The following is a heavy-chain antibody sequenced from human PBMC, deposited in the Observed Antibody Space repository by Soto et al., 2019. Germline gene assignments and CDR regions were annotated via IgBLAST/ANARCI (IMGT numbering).Heavy chain of an antibody. D-gene: IGHD3-16*01. CDR2: IYHSVST. Sequence: SETLSLTCAVSGGSISSGGYSWSWIRQPPGKGLEWIAYIYHSVSTYYNPSLKSRVTMSVDRSKNQFSLKLSSVTAADTAVYYCATRVTGNGGYFDYWGQGTLVTVSS. J-gene: IGHJ4*02. V-gene: IGHV4-30-2*01. CDR1: GGSISSGGYS. CDR3: ATRVTGNGGYFDY.